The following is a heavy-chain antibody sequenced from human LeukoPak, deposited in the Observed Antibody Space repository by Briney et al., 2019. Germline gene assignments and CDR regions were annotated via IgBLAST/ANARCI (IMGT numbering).Heavy chain of an antibody. CDR1: GFTFSTYS. V-gene: IGHV3-7*05. CDR3: ARGGYLYGD. CDR2: IKQDGSEE. Sequence: GGSLRLSCEASGFTFSTYSMSWVRQAPGKGPAWVANIKQDGSEESYVDSVKGRFTISRDNAKNSLYLQMNSLRAEDTAMYYCARGGYLYGDWGQGTLVTVSS. J-gene: IGHJ4*02. D-gene: IGHD5-18*01.